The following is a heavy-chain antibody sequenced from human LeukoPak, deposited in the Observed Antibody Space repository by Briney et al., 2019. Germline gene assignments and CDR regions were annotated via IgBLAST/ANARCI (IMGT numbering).Heavy chain of an antibody. CDR3: ATTPHYEGGGFDI. Sequence: SETLSLTYTVSADSISTSNYYWGWIRQPPGKGLEWIGSVYYTGRTYDNPSLKSRVTISVDTSKNQFSLKLNSVTAADTAVYYCATTPHYEGGGFDIWGQGTMVTVSS. CDR2: VYYTGRT. CDR1: ADSISTSNYY. V-gene: IGHV4-39*01. J-gene: IGHJ3*02. D-gene: IGHD3-16*01.